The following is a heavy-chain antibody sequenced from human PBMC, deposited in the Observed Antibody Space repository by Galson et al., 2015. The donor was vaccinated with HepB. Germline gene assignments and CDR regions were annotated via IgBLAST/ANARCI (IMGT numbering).Heavy chain of an antibody. CDR1: GFTFSDYY. V-gene: IGHV3-11*06. D-gene: IGHD3-22*01. CDR3: AKVWLGDAFDI. J-gene: IGHJ3*02. CDR2: ISSSSSYT. Sequence: SLRLSCAASGFTFSDYYMSWLRQAPGKGLEWVSYISSSSSYTNYADSVKGRFTISRDNSKNTLYLQMNSLRAEDTAVYYCAKVWLGDAFDIWGQGTMVTVSS.